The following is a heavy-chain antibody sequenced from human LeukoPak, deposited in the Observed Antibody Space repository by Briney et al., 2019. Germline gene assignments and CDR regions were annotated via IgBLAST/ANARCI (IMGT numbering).Heavy chain of an antibody. J-gene: IGHJ6*03. CDR1: GYSISSGYY. V-gene: IGHV4-38-2*02. CDR2: IYYSGST. CDR3: ARVVLRNYYYYYMDV. Sequence: SETLSLTCTVSGYSISSGYYWGWIRQPPGKGLEWIGSIYYSGSTHYNPSLKSRVTISVDTSKNQFSLKLSSVTAADTAVYYCARVVLRNYYYYYMDVWGKGTTVTVSS. D-gene: IGHD4/OR15-4a*01.